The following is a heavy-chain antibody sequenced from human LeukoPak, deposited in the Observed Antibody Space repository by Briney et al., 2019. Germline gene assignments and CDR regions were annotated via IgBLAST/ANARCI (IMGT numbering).Heavy chain of an antibody. J-gene: IGHJ4*02. V-gene: IGHV1-46*01. Sequence: ASVKVSCKASGYTFTSYYMHWVRQAPGQGLEWMGIINPSGGSTSYAQKFQGRVTMTEDTSTDTAYMELSSLRSEDTAVYYCATPGMWELPSLMGYWGQGTLVTVSS. CDR1: GYTFTSYY. D-gene: IGHD1-26*01. CDR2: INPSGGST. CDR3: ATPGMWELPSLMGY.